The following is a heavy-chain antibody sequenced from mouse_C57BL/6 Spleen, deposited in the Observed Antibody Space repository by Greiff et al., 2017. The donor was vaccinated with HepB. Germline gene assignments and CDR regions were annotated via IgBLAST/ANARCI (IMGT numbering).Heavy chain of an antibody. CDR3: ARHNETAQAHFDY. CDR1: GFTFSSYG. D-gene: IGHD3-2*02. Sequence: EVQGVESGGDLVKPGGSLKLSCAASGFTFSSYGMSWVRQTPDKRLEWVATISSGGSYTYYPDSVKGRFTIARDNAKNTLYLQMSSLKSDDTAMYYCARHNETAQAHFDYWGQGTTLTGSS. V-gene: IGHV5-6*01. J-gene: IGHJ2*01. CDR2: ISSGGSYT.